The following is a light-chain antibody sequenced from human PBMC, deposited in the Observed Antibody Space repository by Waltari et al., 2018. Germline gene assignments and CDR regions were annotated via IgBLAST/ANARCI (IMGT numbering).Light chain of an antibody. Sequence: QAEVTQEPSLTVSPGGTVTLTCGSSTGAVTSTHHPYWFLQKPGQVPRTIIYDTANKHAWTPARFSGALLGGKAALTLSGAQPEDEAGDYCLLSFYDIRAFGGGTKLTVL. CDR1: TGAVTSTHH. CDR2: DTA. J-gene: IGLJ3*02. CDR3: LLSFYDIRA. V-gene: IGLV7-46*01.